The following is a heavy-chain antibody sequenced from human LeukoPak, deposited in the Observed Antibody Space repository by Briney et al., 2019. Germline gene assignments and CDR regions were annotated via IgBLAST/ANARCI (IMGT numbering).Heavy chain of an antibody. V-gene: IGHV3-9*01. J-gene: IGHJ2*01. CDR1: GFSFDDYA. D-gene: IGHD1-26*01. Sequence: GGSLRLSFAASGFSFDDYAMHWVRQAPGKGLEWVSGISXNSGSIGYADSVKGRFTIPRDNAKNSLYLQMNSLRAEDTALYYCAKGRGXXYWYFDXWGRGTLVTVSS. CDR2: ISXNSGSI. CDR3: AKGRGXXYWYFDX.